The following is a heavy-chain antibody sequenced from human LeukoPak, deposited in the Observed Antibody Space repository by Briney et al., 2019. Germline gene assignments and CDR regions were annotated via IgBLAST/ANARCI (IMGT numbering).Heavy chain of an antibody. Sequence: GGSLRLSCAACGFTFSDYYMSWIRQAPGKGLEWVSSISSSSSYIYYADSVKGRFTISRDNAKNSLYLQMNSLRAEDTAVYYCARYTGTYYYYYMDVWGKGTTVTISS. CDR2: ISSSSSYI. V-gene: IGHV3-11*06. CDR3: ARYTGTYYYYYMDV. J-gene: IGHJ6*03. D-gene: IGHD1-26*01. CDR1: GFTFSDYY.